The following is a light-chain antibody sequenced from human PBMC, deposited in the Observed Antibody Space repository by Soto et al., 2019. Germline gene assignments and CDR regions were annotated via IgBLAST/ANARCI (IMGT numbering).Light chain of an antibody. J-gene: IGKJ1*01. CDR3: QVYGRSPWT. V-gene: IGKV3-15*01. CDR1: ESVSTN. CDR2: GGS. Sequence: ERVVTQSPVTLSVSPGEGATLSCRASESVSTNLAWYQQRPGQAPRLLIYGGSTRATGVPARFSGSGSGTELTLTISSLQSEDAAVYYCQVYGRSPWTFGQGTKVDIK.